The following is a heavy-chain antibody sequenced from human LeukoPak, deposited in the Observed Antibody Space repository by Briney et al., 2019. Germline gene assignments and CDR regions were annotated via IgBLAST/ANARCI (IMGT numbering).Heavy chain of an antibody. CDR1: GDSISSGDYY. Sequence: PSQTLSLTCTVSGDSISSGDYYWRWIRRPPGKGLEWIGYIYYSGSTYYNPTLKSRVTISVDTSNNQFSLKLSSVTAADTAVYYCARDLPALVPVYWGQGTLVTVSS. CDR3: ARDLPALVPVY. D-gene: IGHD5-18*01. V-gene: IGHV4-30-4*01. CDR2: IYYSGST. J-gene: IGHJ4*02.